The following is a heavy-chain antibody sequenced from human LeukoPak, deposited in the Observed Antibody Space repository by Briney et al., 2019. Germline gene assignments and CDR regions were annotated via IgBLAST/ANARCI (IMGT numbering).Heavy chain of an antibody. J-gene: IGHJ4*02. CDR3: ARGLFDIVVVPAAIEFDY. Sequence: SGGSLRLSCAASGFIFDDYDMNWVRQAPGKGLEWVSSISSSSSYIYYADSVKGRFTISRDNAKNSLYLQMNSLRAEDTAVYYCARGLFDIVVVPAAIEFDYWGQGTLVTVSS. CDR2: ISSSSSYI. V-gene: IGHV3-21*01. D-gene: IGHD2-2*02. CDR1: GFIFDDYD.